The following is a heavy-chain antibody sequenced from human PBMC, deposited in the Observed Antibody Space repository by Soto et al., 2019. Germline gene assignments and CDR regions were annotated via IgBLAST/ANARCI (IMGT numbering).Heavy chain of an antibody. CDR3: ARDGVHEATTSYYYYYGMDV. J-gene: IGHJ6*02. Sequence: GGSLRLSCAASGFTFSSYGMHWVRQAPGKGLEWVAVIWYDGSNKYYADSVKGRFTISRDNSKNTLYLQMNSLRAEDTAVYYCARDGVHEATTSYYYYYGMDVWGQGTTVTVSS. CDR1: GFTFSSYG. V-gene: IGHV3-33*01. CDR2: IWYDGSNK. D-gene: IGHD1-26*01.